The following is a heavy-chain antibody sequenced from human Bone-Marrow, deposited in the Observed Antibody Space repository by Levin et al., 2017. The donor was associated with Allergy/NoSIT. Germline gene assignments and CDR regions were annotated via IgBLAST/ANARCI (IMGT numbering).Heavy chain of an antibody. V-gene: IGHV3-23*01. Sequence: GGSLRLSCAASGFAFENYAMSWVRQAPGKGLEWVSVITSSGSSTDDADYVKGRFTISRDNSKNTLSLQMNSLRAEDTALYFCAQGSPVVLGAFDLWGQGTMVSVSS. CDR2: ITSSGSST. J-gene: IGHJ3*01. CDR1: GFAFENYA. CDR3: AQGSPVVLGAFDL. D-gene: IGHD3-10*01.